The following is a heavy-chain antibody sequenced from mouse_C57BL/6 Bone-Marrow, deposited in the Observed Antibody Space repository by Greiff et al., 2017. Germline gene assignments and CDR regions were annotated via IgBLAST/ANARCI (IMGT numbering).Heavy chain of an antibody. V-gene: IGHV1-7*01. D-gene: IGHD1-1*01. Sequence: VQLVESGAELAKPGASVKLSCKASGYTFTSYWMHWVKQRPGQGLEWIGYINPSSGYTKYNQKFKDKATLTADKSSSTAYMQLSSLTYEDSAVYYCARGPYGSSTVRDYWGRGTTLTVSS. CDR2: INPSSGYT. CDR3: ARGPYGSSTVRDY. CDR1: GYTFTSYW. J-gene: IGHJ2*01.